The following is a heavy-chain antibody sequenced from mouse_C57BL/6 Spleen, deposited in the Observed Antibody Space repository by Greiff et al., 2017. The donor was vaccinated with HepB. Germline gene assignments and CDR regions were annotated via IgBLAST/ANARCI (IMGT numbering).Heavy chain of an antibody. Sequence: QVQLQQSGAELVKPGASVKLSCKASGYTFTEYTIHWVKQRSGQGLEWIGWFYPGSGSIKYNEKFKDKATLTADKSSSTVYMELSRLTSEDSAVYFCARHEEDTCSRITTVVDYYAMDYWGQGTSVTVSS. D-gene: IGHD1-1*01. V-gene: IGHV1-62-2*01. CDR2: FYPGSGSI. CDR1: GYTFTEYT. J-gene: IGHJ4*01. CDR3: ARHEEDTCSRITTVVDYYAMDY.